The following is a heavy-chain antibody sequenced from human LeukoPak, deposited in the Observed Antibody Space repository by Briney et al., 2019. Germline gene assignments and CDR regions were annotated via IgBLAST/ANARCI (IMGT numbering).Heavy chain of an antibody. V-gene: IGHV1-69*04. CDR1: GGTFSSYA. Sequence: SVKASCKASGGTFSSYAISWVRQAPGQGLEWMGRIIPILGIANYAQKLQGRVTMTTDTSTSTAYMELRSLRSDDTAVYYCARSVGATPFDYWGQGTLVTVSS. J-gene: IGHJ4*02. CDR2: IIPILGIA. CDR3: ARSVGATPFDY. D-gene: IGHD1-26*01.